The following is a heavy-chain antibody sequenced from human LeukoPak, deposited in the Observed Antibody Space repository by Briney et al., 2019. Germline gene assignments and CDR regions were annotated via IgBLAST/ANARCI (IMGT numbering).Heavy chain of an antibody. J-gene: IGHJ4*02. D-gene: IGHD1-7*01. CDR1: GGSISSGGYY. V-gene: IGHV4-31*03. CDR3: AREARYNWNYPVFDS. Sequence: SQTLSFTCTVSGGSISSGGYYWSWIRQHPGKGLEWIGYIYYSGSTYYNPSLKSRVTISVDTSKNQFSLELSSVTAADTAVYYCAREARYNWNYPVFDSWGQGTLVTVSS. CDR2: IYYSGST.